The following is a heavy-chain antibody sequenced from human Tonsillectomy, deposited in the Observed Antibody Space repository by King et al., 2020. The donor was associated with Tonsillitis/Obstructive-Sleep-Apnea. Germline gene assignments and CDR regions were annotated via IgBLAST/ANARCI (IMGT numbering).Heavy chain of an antibody. CDR2: INHSGST. J-gene: IGHJ6*03. CDR1: GGSFSGYY. CDR3: GTNAGDYYYYMDV. D-gene: IGHD2-2*01. V-gene: IGHV4-34*01. Sequence: VQLQQWGAGLLKPSETLSLTCGVYGGSFSGYYWSWIRQPPGKGLEWIGEINHSGSTDYNLSLQSRVTISRDTSKNQFSLRLTSVTAADTAVYYCGTNAGDYYYYMDVWGKGTTVTVSS.